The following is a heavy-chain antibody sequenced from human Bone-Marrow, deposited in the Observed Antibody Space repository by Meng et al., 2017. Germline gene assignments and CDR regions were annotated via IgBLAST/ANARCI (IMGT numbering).Heavy chain of an antibody. Sequence: QGEPVPAVGGGKKAWASGKGSCKASGGTVSRHANSWVRQAPGKGFEWMGGIIPIFGTANYAQKFKGRVTITADKSTSTAYMELSSLRSEDTAVYYCARAWNYYDSSGYYYYFDYWGQGTLVTVSS. V-gene: IGHV1-69*06. CDR2: IIPIFGTA. CDR1: GGTVSRHA. J-gene: IGHJ4*02. D-gene: IGHD3-22*01. CDR3: ARAWNYYDSSGYYYYFDY.